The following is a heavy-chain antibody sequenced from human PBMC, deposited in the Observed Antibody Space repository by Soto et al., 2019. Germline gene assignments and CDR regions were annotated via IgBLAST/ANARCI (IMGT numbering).Heavy chain of an antibody. CDR2: INSDGSST. CDR3: AREWGIVVVPVDAFDI. D-gene: IGHD2-2*01. J-gene: IGHJ3*02. CDR1: GFTFSSYW. Sequence: PVGSLRLSCAASGFTFSSYWMHWVRKAPGKGLVWVSRINSDGSSTSYADSVKGRFTISRDNAKDTLYLQMNSLRAEDTAVYYCAREWGIVVVPVDAFDIWGQGTMVTVSS. V-gene: IGHV3-74*01.